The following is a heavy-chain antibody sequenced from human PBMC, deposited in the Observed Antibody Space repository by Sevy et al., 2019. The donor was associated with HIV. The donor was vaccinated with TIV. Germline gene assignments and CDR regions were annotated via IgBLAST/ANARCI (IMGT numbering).Heavy chain of an antibody. CDR3: ARGYDAGPLIY. Sequence: SETLSLTCTVYGGSFSADYWTWIRQPPGKGLEWIGEINHSGSTNYNPSLKSRVTISLDTSKNQFSLRLTSVTAADTAVFYCARGYDAGPLIYWGHGTLVTFSS. V-gene: IGHV4-34*01. CDR1: GGSFSADY. J-gene: IGHJ4*01. D-gene: IGHD3-22*01. CDR2: INHSGST.